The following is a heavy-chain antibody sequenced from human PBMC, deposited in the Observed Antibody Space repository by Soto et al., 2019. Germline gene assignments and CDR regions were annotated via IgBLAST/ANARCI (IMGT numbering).Heavy chain of an antibody. J-gene: IGHJ4*02. CDR2: ISSIGST. V-gene: IGHV4-39*01. Sequence: SETLSLTCTVSGASIISTTKYWGWIRQPPGRGLEWIGTISSIGSTYYNPSLEGRVTISVDTSKNQFSLKVTSVTAADAGLYYCARQDHGDYEFFFDYWGQGTLVTVSS. CDR1: GASIISTTKY. D-gene: IGHD4-17*01. CDR3: ARQDHGDYEFFFDY.